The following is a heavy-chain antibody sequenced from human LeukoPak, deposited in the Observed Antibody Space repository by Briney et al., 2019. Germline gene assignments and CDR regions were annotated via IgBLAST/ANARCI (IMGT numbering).Heavy chain of an antibody. Sequence: GASVKVSCKASGYTFTGYYMHWVRQAPGQGLEWMGIINPSGGSTSYAQKFQGRVTMTRDTSTSTVYMELSSLRSEDTAVYYCARDSRIVVNTTSFDYWGQGTLVTVSS. D-gene: IGHD3-22*01. V-gene: IGHV1-46*01. CDR2: INPSGGST. CDR1: GYTFTGYY. CDR3: ARDSRIVVNTTSFDY. J-gene: IGHJ4*02.